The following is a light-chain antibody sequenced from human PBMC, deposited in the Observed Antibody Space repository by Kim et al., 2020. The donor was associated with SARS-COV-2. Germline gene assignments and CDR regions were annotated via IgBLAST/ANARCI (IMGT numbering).Light chain of an antibody. Sequence: GSNIGADYGVHWYQQLPGTAPRVLIYLDSNRPSGVPDRFSASKSGTSASLAITGLQAEDEADYYCQSYDNSLGGYVFGSGTKVTVL. J-gene: IGLJ1*01. CDR2: LDS. V-gene: IGLV1-40*01. CDR1: GSNIGADYG. CDR3: QSYDNSLGGYV.